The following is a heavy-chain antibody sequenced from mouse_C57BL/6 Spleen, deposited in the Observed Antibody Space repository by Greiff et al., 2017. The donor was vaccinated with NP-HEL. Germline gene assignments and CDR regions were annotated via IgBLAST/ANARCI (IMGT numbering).Heavy chain of an antibody. D-gene: IGHD1-1*01. Sequence: QVQLQQPGAELVKPGASVKMSCKASGYTFTSYWITWVKQRPGQGLEWIGDIYPGSGSTNYNEKFKSKATLTVDTSSSTASMQLSSLTSEDSAVYYCARCGYYGSSSDYWGQGTTLTVSS. CDR3: ARCGYYGSSSDY. V-gene: IGHV1-55*01. CDR2: IYPGSGST. CDR1: GYTFTSYW. J-gene: IGHJ2*01.